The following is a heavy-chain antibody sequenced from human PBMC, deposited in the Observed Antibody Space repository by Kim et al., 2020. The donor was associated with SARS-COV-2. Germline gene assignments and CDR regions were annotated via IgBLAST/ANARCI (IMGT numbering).Heavy chain of an antibody. CDR3: ARGGIAVAGSFY. CDR2: IDPSGGGT. J-gene: IGHJ4*02. D-gene: IGHD6-19*01. CDR1: GYTFTSYY. V-gene: IGHV1-46*01. Sequence: ASVKVSCKSSGYTFTSYYMHWVRQAPGQGLEWVGRIDPSGGGTSYAQKLQGRVTMTRDTSTSTVYMELNSLRSEDTAGYYCARGGIAVAGSFYWGQGT.